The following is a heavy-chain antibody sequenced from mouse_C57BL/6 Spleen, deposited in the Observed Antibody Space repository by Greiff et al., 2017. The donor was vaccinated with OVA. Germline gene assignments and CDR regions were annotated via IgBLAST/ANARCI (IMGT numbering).Heavy chain of an antibody. V-gene: IGHV1-76*01. D-gene: IGHD2-4*01. J-gene: IGHJ1*03. Sequence: VQRVESGAELVRPGASVKLSCKASGYTFTDYYINWVKQRPGQGLEWIARIYPGSGNTYYNEKFKGKATLTAEKSSSTAYMQLSSLTSEDSAVYFCARWGDYDGYFDVWGTGTTVTVSS. CDR2: IYPGSGNT. CDR3: ARWGDYDGYFDV. CDR1: GYTFTDYY.